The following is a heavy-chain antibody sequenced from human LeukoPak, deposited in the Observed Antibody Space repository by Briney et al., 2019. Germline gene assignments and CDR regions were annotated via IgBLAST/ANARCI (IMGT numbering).Heavy chain of an antibody. Sequence: PSETLSLTCAVYGGSFSSYYWSWIRQPPGKGLEWIGEINHSGSINYNPSLESRVTISVDTSKNQFSLKLSSVTAADTAVYYCARGRSGSYHSPFDYWGQGTLVTVSS. CDR1: GGSFSSYY. CDR3: ARGRSGSYHSPFDY. V-gene: IGHV4-34*01. CDR2: INHSGSI. D-gene: IGHD1-26*01. J-gene: IGHJ4*02.